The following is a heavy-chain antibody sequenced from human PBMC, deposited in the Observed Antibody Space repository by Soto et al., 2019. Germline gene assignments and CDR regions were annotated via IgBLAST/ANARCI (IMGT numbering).Heavy chain of an antibody. D-gene: IGHD3-10*01. Sequence: QVQLVQSGAELKKPGASVKVSCKASGYTFSNYDMNWVRQATGQGPEWIGWVNPNNGDTGYAQKFQGRVTQTTDISTTTAYLELTSQRSEDTAIYYCAKVSRKGSAIDFDYWGQGTLITVPS. J-gene: IGHJ4*02. V-gene: IGHV1-8*01. CDR3: AKVSRKGSAIDFDY. CDR2: VNPNNGDT. CDR1: GYTFSNYD.